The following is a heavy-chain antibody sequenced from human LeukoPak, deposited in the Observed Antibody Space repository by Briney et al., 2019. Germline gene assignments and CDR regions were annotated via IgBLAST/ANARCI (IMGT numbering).Heavy chain of an antibody. CDR1: GYSISSGYY. CDR2: IYHSGST. CDR3: ARIAAAGAFDY. V-gene: IGHV4-38-2*01. Sequence: PSETLSLTCAVSGYSISSGYYWGWIRQPPGKGLEWIGSIYHSGSTYYNPSLESRVTISVDTSKNQFSLKLSSVTAADTAVYYCARIAAAGAFDYWGQGTLVTVSS. D-gene: IGHD6-13*01. J-gene: IGHJ4*02.